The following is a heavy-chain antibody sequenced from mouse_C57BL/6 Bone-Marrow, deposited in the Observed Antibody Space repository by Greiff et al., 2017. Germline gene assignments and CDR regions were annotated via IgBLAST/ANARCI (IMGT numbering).Heavy chain of an antibody. CDR1: GYTFTDYY. V-gene: IGHV1-26*01. J-gene: IGHJ2*01. CDR3: ARLWSYYFDY. D-gene: IGHD1-1*02. CDR2: LNPNNGGT. Sequence: EVQLQQSGPELVKPGASVKISCKASGYTFTDYYMNWVKQSHGKSLEWIGELNPNNGGTSYNQKFKGKATLTVDKSSSTAYMELRSLTSEDSAVYYCARLWSYYFDYWGQGTTLTVSS.